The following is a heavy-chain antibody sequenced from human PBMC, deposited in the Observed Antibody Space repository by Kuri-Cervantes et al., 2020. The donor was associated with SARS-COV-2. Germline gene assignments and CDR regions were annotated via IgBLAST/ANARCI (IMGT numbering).Heavy chain of an antibody. CDR2: IDWDDDT. D-gene: IGHD4-17*01. Sequence: SGPTLVKPTQTLTLTCTFSGLSLNSNGVCVSWIRQPPGRALEWLARIDWDDDTYYSTSLKTRLSISKDTSKNEVVLTMTNMDPVDTATYYCARTTVTTALDYWGQGTLVTVSS. CDR1: GLSLNSNGVC. V-gene: IGHV2-70*11. CDR3: ARTTVTTALDY. J-gene: IGHJ4*02.